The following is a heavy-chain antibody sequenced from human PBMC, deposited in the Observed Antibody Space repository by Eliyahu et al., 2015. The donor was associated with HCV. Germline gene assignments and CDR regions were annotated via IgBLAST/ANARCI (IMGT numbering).Heavy chain of an antibody. CDR1: GGSISSYY. D-gene: IGHD3-22*01. Sequence: QVQLQESGPGLVKPSETLSLTCTVSGGSISSYYWSWIRQPPGKGLGGVWVIHLRGGPQYKPSLKSRVTISVDTSKNQFSLKLSSVTAADTAVYYCARKIYDSSGYYYDYWGQGTLVTVSS. J-gene: IGHJ4*02. CDR3: ARKIYDSSGYYYDY. CDR2: IHLRGGP. V-gene: IGHV4-59*08.